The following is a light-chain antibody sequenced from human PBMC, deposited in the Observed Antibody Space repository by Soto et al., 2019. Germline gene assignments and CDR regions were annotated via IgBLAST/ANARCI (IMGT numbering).Light chain of an antibody. CDR1: QSISSW. Sequence: DIQMTTSPSTLSASVGDRVTITCRASQSISSWLAWYQQKPGKAPKLLIYDASSLESGVPSRFSCSGSGTEFTLTISSLQPDDFATYYCQQYNSYSWTFGQGTKVDIK. V-gene: IGKV1-5*01. CDR3: QQYNSYSWT. J-gene: IGKJ1*01. CDR2: DAS.